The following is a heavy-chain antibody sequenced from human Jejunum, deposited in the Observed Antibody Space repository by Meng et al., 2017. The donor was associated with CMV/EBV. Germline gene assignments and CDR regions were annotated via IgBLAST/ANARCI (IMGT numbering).Heavy chain of an antibody. CDR3: ARGRGYCSGGTCFLDR. CDR1: GLLFSSYG. CDR2: VSDSGRNQ. Sequence: SGLLFSSYGMHWVRQAPGKGLDWVSVVSDSGRNQYYADSVKGRFTTSRDNSRNTVYLQMNNLRGEDTAVYYCARGRGYCSGGTCFLDRWGQGALVTVSS. J-gene: IGHJ4*02. D-gene: IGHD2-15*01. V-gene: IGHV3-30*03.